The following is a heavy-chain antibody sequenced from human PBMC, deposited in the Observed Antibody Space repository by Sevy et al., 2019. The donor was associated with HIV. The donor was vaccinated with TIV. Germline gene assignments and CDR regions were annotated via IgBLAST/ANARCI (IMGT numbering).Heavy chain of an antibody. CDR2: ISYDGGNK. J-gene: IGHJ4*02. CDR3: ARGPYNSGLRFDY. Sequence: GGSLRLSCRGSGFTFSDSAVHWVRQGPGKGLEWVAVISYDGGNKYYADSVKGRFTISRDNSKSMAYLKMNSLRAEDAALYYCARGPYNSGLRFDYWGRGTLVTVSS. V-gene: IGHV3-30-3*01. CDR1: GFTFSDSA. D-gene: IGHD6-19*01.